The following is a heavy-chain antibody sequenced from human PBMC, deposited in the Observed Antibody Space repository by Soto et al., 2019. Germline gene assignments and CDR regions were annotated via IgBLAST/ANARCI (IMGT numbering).Heavy chain of an antibody. CDR3: ARDPPDFNSGFDS. D-gene: IGHD1-26*01. CDR2: AYYRSRWHY. CDR1: GDSVSNNGAT. Sequence: SQTLSLTCAICGDSVSNNGATWNWIRQSPSRGLEWLGRAYYRSRWHYDYATSVRSRITINPDTSKNQFSLQLSSVTPEDTAVYYCARDPPDFNSGFDSWGQGSLVTVSS. V-gene: IGHV6-1*01. J-gene: IGHJ4*02.